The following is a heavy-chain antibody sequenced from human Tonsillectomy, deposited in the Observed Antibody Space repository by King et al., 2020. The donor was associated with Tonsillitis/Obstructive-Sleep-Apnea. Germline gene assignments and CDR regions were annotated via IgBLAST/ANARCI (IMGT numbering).Heavy chain of an antibody. J-gene: IGHJ3*02. V-gene: IGHV1-2*06. D-gene: IGHD6-6*01. CDR3: AREGDRSSSSKAFDI. CDR2: INPNSGGT. Sequence: QLVQSGAEVKKPGASVKVSCKASGYTFTGYYMHWVRQAPGQGLEWIGRINPNSGGTNYAQKFHGRVTMTRDTAISSAYMELSRLGSDDTAVYYCAREGDRSSSSKAFDIWGQGTMVTVSS. CDR1: GYTFTGYY.